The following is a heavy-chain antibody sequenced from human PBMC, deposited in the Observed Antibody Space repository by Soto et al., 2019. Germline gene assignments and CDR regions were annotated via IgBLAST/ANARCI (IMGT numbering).Heavy chain of an antibody. J-gene: IGHJ6*02. V-gene: IGHV4-34*01. CDR2: INHSGST. CDR1: GGC. D-gene: IGHD6-19*01. Sequence: GGCCSLIRKHPGKGLEWIGEINHSGSTNYNPSLKSRVTISVDTSKNQFSLKLSSVTAADTAVYYCARPTRQWLGLRYYYAMHVWGQGTAVTVSS. CDR3: ARPTRQWLGLRYYYAMHV.